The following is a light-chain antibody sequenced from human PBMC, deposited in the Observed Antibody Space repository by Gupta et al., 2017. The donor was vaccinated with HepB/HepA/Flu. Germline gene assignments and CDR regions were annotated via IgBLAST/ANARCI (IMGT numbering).Light chain of an antibody. CDR2: LGS. CDR1: QSLLHSNGYNY. V-gene: IGKV2-28*01. J-gene: IGKJ4*01. CDR3: MQALQTPIT. Sequence: DIVMTQSPLSLPVTPGEPASISCRSSQSLLHSNGYNYLDWYLQKPGQSPQLLIYLGSNRASGVPDRFSGSGSGTDFTLKISRVEDEDVGVYYCMQALQTPITLGGGTKVEIK.